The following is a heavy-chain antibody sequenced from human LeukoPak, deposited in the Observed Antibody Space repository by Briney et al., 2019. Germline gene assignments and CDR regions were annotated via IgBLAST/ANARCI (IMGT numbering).Heavy chain of an antibody. V-gene: IGHV5-51*01. CDR3: ATIWTERYYYDSSGYPLGAFDI. CDR1: GYSFTSYW. Sequence: GESLKISCKGSGYSFTSYWIGWVPQMPGKGLEWMGIIYPGDSDTRYSPSFQGQVTISADKSISTAYLQWSSLKASDTAMYYCATIWTERYYYDSSGYPLGAFDIWGQGTMVTVSS. CDR2: IYPGDSDT. D-gene: IGHD3-22*01. J-gene: IGHJ3*02.